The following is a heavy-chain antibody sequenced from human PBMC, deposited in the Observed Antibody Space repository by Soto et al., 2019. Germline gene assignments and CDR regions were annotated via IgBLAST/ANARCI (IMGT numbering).Heavy chain of an antibody. V-gene: IGHV1-69*01. CDR1: GGTFSSYA. J-gene: IGHJ6*02. CDR2: IIPSSGTA. CDR3: ARSQGSSTSLEIYYYYYYGMDV. D-gene: IGHD2-2*01. Sequence: QVQLVQSGAEVKKPGSSVKVSCKASGGTFSSYAISWVRQAPGQGLEWMGGIIPSSGTANYAQKFQGRVTNTADESTSTAYMELSSLRSEDTAVYYCARSQGSSTSLEIYYYYYYGMDVWGQGTTVTVSS.